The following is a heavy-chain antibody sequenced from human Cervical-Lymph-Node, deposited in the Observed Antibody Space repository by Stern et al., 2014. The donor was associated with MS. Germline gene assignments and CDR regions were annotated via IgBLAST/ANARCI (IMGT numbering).Heavy chain of an antibody. V-gene: IGHV3-30*18. CDR2: ISYDGSNK. Sequence: VQLVESGGGVVQPGRSLRLSCAASGFTFSSSGMHWVRQAPGKGLDWVAVISYDGSNKSYGDSVKGRFTISRDNSKNTVSLQMNSLRAEDTAVYYCANAAALSCRSPSCYKAFEYWGQGILVTVSS. D-gene: IGHD2-2*02. CDR3: ANAAALSCRSPSCYKAFEY. CDR1: GFTFSSSG. J-gene: IGHJ4*02.